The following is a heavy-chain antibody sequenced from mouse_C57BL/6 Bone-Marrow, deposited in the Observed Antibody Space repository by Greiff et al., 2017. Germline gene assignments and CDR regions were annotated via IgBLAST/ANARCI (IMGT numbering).Heavy chain of an antibody. CDR2: IYPGDGDT. J-gene: IGHJ2*01. D-gene: IGHD1-1*01. Sequence: QVQLQQSGAELVKPGASVKISCKASGYAFSSYWMNWVKQRPGKGLEWIGQIYPGDGDTNYNGKFKGKATLTADKSSSTAYMQLSSLTSEDSAVYLCAREDYYYGSDYWGQGTTLTVSS. CDR3: AREDYYYGSDY. V-gene: IGHV1-80*01. CDR1: GYAFSSYW.